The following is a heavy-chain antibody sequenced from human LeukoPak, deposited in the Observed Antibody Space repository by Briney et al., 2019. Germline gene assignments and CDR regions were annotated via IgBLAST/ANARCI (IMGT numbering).Heavy chain of an antibody. V-gene: IGHV3-48*02. D-gene: IGHD2-21*02. CDR3: ARDLRRGDCVDY. J-gene: IGHJ4*02. CDR1: GFTFSGYS. CDR2: ISSSSNTI. Sequence: GGSLRISCAASGFTFSGYSMNWVRQAPGKGLECVSYISSSSNTIYYADSVKGRFTISRDNAKNSLYLQMNSLRDEDTAVYYCARDLRRGDCVDYWGQGTLVTVSS.